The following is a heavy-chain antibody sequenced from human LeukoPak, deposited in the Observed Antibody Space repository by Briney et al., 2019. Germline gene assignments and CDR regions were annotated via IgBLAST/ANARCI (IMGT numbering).Heavy chain of an antibody. V-gene: IGHV4-34*01. CDR2: INHSGST. Sequence: NSSETLSLTCAAYGGSFSGYYWSWIRQPPGKGLEWIGEINHSGSTYYNPSLKSRVTISVHTSKNQFSLKLTSVTAADTAVYYCARAVGTDGYNLWVYWGQGTLVTVSS. CDR1: GGSFSGYY. D-gene: IGHD5-24*01. J-gene: IGHJ4*02. CDR3: ARAVGTDGYNLWVY.